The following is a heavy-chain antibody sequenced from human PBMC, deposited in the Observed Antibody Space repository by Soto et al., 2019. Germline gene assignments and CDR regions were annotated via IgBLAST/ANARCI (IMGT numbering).Heavy chain of an antibody. J-gene: IGHJ1*01. CDR2: INAGNGNT. V-gene: IGHV1-3*01. CDR1: GYTFTSYA. CDR3: ARDSGWDEYFQH. Sequence: ASVKVSCKASGYTFTSYAMHWVRQAPGQRLEWMGWINAGNGNTKYSQKFQGRVTITGDTSASTAYMELSSLRSEDTAVYYCARDSGWDEYFQHWGQGTLVTVSS. D-gene: IGHD6-19*01.